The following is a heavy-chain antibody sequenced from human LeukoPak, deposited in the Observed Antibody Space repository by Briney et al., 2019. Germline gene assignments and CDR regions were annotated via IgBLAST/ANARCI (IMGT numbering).Heavy chain of an antibody. CDR3: ARHRRYCSGGSCYSGYYFDS. Sequence: GGSLRLSCAASGLTFSSHWMHWVRQAPGKGLVWVSRITNDGSSTTYADSVKGRFTISRDNAKNSLYLQMNSLRAEDTAVYYCARHRRYCSGGSCYSGYYFDSWGPGTLVTVSS. D-gene: IGHD2-15*01. J-gene: IGHJ4*02. CDR2: ITNDGSST. CDR1: GLTFSSHW. V-gene: IGHV3-74*01.